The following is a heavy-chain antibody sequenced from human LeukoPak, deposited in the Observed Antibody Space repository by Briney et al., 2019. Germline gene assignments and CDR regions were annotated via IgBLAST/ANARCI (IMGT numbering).Heavy chain of an antibody. D-gene: IGHD4-11*01. J-gene: IGHJ6*02. CDR2: IIPILGIA. CDR3: ARDVTTVTTYPYYYYCGMDV. CDR1: GGTFSSYA. Sequence: SAKPSCKASGGTFSSYAIRRVRQAPAQGLESMGRIIPILGIANYAQKVQGRVTTTAYRFTSTAYMELSSLRSEDRAVYYCARDVTTVTTYPYYYYCGMDVWGQGTTVTVSS. V-gene: IGHV1-69*04.